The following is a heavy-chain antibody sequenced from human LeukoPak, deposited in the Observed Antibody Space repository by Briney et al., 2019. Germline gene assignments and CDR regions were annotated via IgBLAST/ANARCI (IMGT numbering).Heavy chain of an antibody. D-gene: IGHD1-14*01. CDR1: GFTVSNNY. V-gene: IGHV3-53*01. CDR2: SYSVSKT. CDR3: VRKNRDFNAAFDI. Sequence: GGSLRLSCTASGFTVSNNYMSWVRQAPGKGLEWVSISYSVSKTNYADSVKGRFNIRRDTSQNTLSLQMNSVRAEDWAVYYCVRKNRDFNAAFDIWGQGTVVTVSS. J-gene: IGHJ3*02.